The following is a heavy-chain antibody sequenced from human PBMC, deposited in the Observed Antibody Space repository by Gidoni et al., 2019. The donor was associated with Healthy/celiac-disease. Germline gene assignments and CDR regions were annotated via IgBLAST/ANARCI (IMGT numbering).Heavy chain of an antibody. CDR1: GGTCSSYA. CDR2: IIPIFGTA. D-gene: IGHD6-6*01. Sequence: QVQLVQSGAEVKKPGSSVKVACKASGGTCSSYASSWVRQAPGQGLEWMGGIIPIFGTANYAQKFQGRVTITADESTSTAYMELSSLRSEDTAVSYCARAPFYGSSSYYYYYGMDVWGQGTTVTVSS. CDR3: ARAPFYGSSSYYYYYGMDV. V-gene: IGHV1-69*01. J-gene: IGHJ6*02.